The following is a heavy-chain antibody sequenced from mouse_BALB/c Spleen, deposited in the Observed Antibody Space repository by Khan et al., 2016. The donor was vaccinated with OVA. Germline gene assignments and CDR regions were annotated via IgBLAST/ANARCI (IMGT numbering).Heavy chain of an antibody. Sequence: VQLKQSGPELVKPGASVKISCKASGYSFTGYFMNWVMQSHGKSLEWIGRINPHIGETFYNQKFKGKATWTVDESSSTAHMELRSLASEDSAVYYCARIYGSDCDYWGQGTTLTVSS. V-gene: IGHV1-20*02. J-gene: IGHJ2*01. CDR3: ARIYGSDCDY. D-gene: IGHD1-1*01. CDR1: GYSFTGYF. CDR2: INPHIGET.